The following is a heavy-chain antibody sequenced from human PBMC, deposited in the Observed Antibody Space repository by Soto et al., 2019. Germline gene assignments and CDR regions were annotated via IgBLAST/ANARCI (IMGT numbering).Heavy chain of an antibody. CDR2: INHTGGT. Sequence: SETLSLTCAVYGGSVNGYYWNWIRPPPGKGLEWIGEINHTGGTHYNPSLKSRVTISVDTSKNQFSLKLSSVTAADTAVYYCARIIAAAEYFDYWGQGTLVTVSS. D-gene: IGHD6-13*01. CDR1: GGSVNGYY. CDR3: ARIIAAAEYFDY. V-gene: IGHV4-34*01. J-gene: IGHJ4*02.